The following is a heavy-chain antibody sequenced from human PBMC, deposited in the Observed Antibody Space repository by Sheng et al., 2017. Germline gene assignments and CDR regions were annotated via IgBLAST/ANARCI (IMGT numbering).Heavy chain of an antibody. CDR3: ARKMSVARRDAFDI. Sequence: QVQLQQWGAGLLKPSETLSLTCAVYGGSFSGYYRSWIRQPPGKGLEWIGEINHSGSTNYNPSLKSRVTISVDTSKNQFSLKLSPVTAADTAVYYCARKMSVARRDAFDIWGQGDNGHRL. D-gene: IGHD2-15*01. CDR2: INHSGST. J-gene: IGHJ3*02. V-gene: IGHV4-34*01. CDR1: GGSFSGYY.